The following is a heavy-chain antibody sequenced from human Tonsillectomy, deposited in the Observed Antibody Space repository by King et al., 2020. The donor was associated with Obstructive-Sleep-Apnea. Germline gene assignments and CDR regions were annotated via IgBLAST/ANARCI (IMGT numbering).Heavy chain of an antibody. CDR1: GGTFSSYA. CDR2: SIPIFGTA. J-gene: IGHJ4*02. V-gene: IGHV1-69*01. Sequence: QLVQSGAEVKKPGSSVKVSCKASGGTFSSYAISCVRQAPGQGLEWMGVSIPIFGTANYAQKFQGRVTITADESTSTAYMELSSLRSEDTAVYYCARVLRVAYGDYFDYWGQGTLVTVSS. D-gene: IGHD4-17*01. CDR3: ARVLRVAYGDYFDY.